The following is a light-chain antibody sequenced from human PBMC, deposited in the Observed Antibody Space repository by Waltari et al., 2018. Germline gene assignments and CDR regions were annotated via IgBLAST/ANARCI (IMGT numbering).Light chain of an antibody. J-gene: IGLJ2*01. V-gene: IGLV1-51*01. CDR2: DNS. Sequence: QSVLTQPPSVSATPGQKVTIFCSGSSSNMGNNYVSWYQHLPGTAPKLLIYDNSKRPSGTPDRFSGSKSGTSATLGITGLQTGDEADYYCATWDSSLSAGVVFGGGTKLTVL. CDR1: SSNMGNNY. CDR3: ATWDSSLSAGVV.